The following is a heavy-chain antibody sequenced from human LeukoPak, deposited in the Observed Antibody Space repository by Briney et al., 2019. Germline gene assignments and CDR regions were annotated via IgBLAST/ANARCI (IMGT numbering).Heavy chain of an antibody. CDR2: IYSGGST. J-gene: IGHJ4*02. V-gene: IGHV3-66*01. CDR1: GFTVSSNY. Sequence: GGPLRLSCAASGFTVSSNYMSWVRQAPGEGLEWVSVIYSGGSTYYADSVKGRFTISRDNSKNTLYLQMNSLRAEDTAVYYCARDRQAGGVVDLFDYWGQGTLVTVSS. CDR3: ARDRQAGGVVDLFDY. D-gene: IGHD3-22*01.